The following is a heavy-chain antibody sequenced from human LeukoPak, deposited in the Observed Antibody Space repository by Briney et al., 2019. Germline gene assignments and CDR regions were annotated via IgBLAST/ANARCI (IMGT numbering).Heavy chain of an antibody. CDR2: INHSGST. CDR3: ARGATYSNYVRGRWFDP. D-gene: IGHD4-4*01. V-gene: IGHV4-34*01. J-gene: IGHJ5*02. Sequence: SETLSLTCAVYGGSFSGYYWSWIRQPPGKGLEWSGEINHSGSTNYNPSLKSRVTISVDTSKNQFSLKLSSVTAADTAVYYCARGATYSNYVRGRWFDPWGQGTLVTVSS. CDR1: GGSFSGYY.